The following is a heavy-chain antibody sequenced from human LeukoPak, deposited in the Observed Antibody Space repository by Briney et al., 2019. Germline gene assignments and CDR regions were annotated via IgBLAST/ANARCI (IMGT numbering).Heavy chain of an antibody. Sequence: GGSLRLSCAAYGFNLGGNAMAWVRQAPGKGLEWVAAIEGRKDNTRYASSVRGRFTVSRDTSKSTLFLQMNSLRADDTATYFCAKDIFRWSFEYWAQGVLVTVSS. D-gene: IGHD2-21*01. V-gene: IGHV3-23*01. CDR3: AKDIFRWSFEY. CDR2: IEGRKDNT. CDR1: GFNLGGNA. J-gene: IGHJ4*02.